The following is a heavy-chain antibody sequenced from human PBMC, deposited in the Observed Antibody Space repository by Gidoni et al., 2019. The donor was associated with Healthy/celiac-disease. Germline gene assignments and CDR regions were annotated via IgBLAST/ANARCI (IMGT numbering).Heavy chain of an antibody. Sequence: QVQLVESGGGVVQPGRSLRLSCAASGFTFSSDGMHWVRQAPGKGLEWVAVISYDGSNKYYADSVKGRFTISRDNSKNTLYLQMNSLRAEDTAVYYCATGGVVGATAFDYWGQGTLVTVSS. CDR1: GFTFSSDG. V-gene: IGHV3-30*03. CDR3: ATGGVVGATAFDY. J-gene: IGHJ4*02. D-gene: IGHD1-26*01. CDR2: ISYDGSNK.